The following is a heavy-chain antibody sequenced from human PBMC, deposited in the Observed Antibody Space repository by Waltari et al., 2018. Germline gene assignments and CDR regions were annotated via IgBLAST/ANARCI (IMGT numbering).Heavy chain of an antibody. J-gene: IGHJ4*02. CDR2: SSSSSSIR. Sequence: EVQLVESGGGLVKPGGSLRLSCATAGFTFSTYSMNWVRQAPGKGLSCVSSSSSSSSIRYYADSGKGRFTISRDNAKNSMYMQLNSLRVEDTAIYYWARGVSITETPWFAYWGQGTLVTVSS. CDR1: GFTFSTYS. CDR3: ARGVSITETPWFAY. D-gene: IGHD5-12*01. V-gene: IGHV3-21*02.